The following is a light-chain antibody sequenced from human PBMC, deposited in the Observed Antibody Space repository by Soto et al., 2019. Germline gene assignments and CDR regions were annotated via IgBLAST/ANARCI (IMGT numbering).Light chain of an antibody. Sequence: ETVMAQSPATLSVSPWERATLSCMASQTVSITYLAWYQHKPGRAPRLLIYAASTRATGVPGRFSGSGSGTEFTLTISSLQSEDFAVYYCQQYNHWPLPFGGGTKVDIK. CDR2: AAS. CDR3: QQYNHWPLP. V-gene: IGKV3-15*01. J-gene: IGKJ4*01. CDR1: QTVSITY.